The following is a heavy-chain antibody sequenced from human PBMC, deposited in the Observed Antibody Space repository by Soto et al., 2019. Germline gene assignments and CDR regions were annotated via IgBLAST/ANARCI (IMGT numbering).Heavy chain of an antibody. D-gene: IGHD2-15*01. CDR1: GFTFSSSE. V-gene: IGHV3-48*03. J-gene: IGHJ3*01. CDR3: ARRGSR. CDR2: IHPGGQTI. Sequence: LRLSCAASGFTFSSSEMYWVRQAPGKGLEWISYIHPGGQTIFYAESVKGRFTISRDNAKHSVYPQMNSLRAEDTAVYYCARRGSRWGRGTKVTVSS.